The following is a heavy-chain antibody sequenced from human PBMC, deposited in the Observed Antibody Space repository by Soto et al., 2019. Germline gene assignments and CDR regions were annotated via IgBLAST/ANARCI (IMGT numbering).Heavy chain of an antibody. J-gene: IGHJ6*02. V-gene: IGHV3-21*01. D-gene: IGHD6-13*01. CDR2: ISSSSSYI. CDR3: ARELRIAAAGQPTEYYYYYGMDV. CDR1: GFTFSSYS. Sequence: GGSLRLSCAASGFTFSSYSMNWVRQAPGKGLEWVSSISSSSSYIYYADSVKGRFTISRDNAKNSLYLQMNSLRAEDTAVYYCARELRIAAAGQPTEYYYYYGMDVWGQGTTVTV.